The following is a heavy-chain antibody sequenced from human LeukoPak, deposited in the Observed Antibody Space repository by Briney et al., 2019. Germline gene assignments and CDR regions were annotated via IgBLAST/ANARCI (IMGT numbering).Heavy chain of an antibody. CDR1: GGTFSSYA. CDR2: IIPIFGTA. D-gene: IGHD2-2*01. J-gene: IGHJ5*02. CDR3: ARDSNGGCSSTSCYQWFDP. Sequence: SVKVSCKASGGTFSSYAISWVRQAPGQGLEWMGGIIPIFGTANYAQKFQGRVTITADESTSTAYMELSSLRSEDTAVYYCARDSNGGCSSTSCYQWFDPWGQGTLVTVSS. V-gene: IGHV1-69*13.